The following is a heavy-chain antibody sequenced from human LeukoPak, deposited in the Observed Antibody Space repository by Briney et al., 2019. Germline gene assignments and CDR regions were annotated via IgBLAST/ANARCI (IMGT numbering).Heavy chain of an antibody. CDR1: GYSFKDYG. V-gene: IGHV3-9*01. J-gene: IGHJ6*02. Sequence: SLRLSCAATGYSFKDYGMHWVRQPPGKGLEWVSAINWNGGGTDYADSVKGRFTIFRDNAKNSLYLQLSSLGPEDTALYYCAKHLTATNTYIFFGLDVWGQGTSVTVSS. D-gene: IGHD1-26*01. CDR3: AKHLTATNTYIFFGLDV. CDR2: INWNGGGT.